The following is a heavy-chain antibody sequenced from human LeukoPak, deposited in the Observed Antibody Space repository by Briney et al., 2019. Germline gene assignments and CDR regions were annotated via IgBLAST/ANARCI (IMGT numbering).Heavy chain of an antibody. J-gene: IGHJ5*02. D-gene: IGHD3-10*01. Sequence: GGSLRLSCAASGFTFSSYAMSWVRQAPGKGLEWVSAISGSGGSTYYADSVKCRFTISRDNSKNTLYLQMNSLRAEDTAVYYCAKHGSGSYYSDWFDPWGQGTLVTVSS. V-gene: IGHV3-23*01. CDR1: GFTFSSYA. CDR2: ISGSGGST. CDR3: AKHGSGSYYSDWFDP.